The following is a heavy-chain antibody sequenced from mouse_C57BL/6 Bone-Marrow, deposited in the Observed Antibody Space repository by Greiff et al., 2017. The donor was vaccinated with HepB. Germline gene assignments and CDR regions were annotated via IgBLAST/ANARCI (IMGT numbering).Heavy chain of an antibody. CDR2: IYPGSGST. CDR1: GYTFTSYW. V-gene: IGHV1-55*01. J-gene: IGHJ3*01. D-gene: IGHD1-1*01. CDR3: AIHYYGSSPFAY. Sequence: VQLQQPGAELVKPGASVKMSCKASGYTFTSYWITWVKQRPGQGLEWIGDIYPGSGSTNYNEKFKSKATLTVDTSSSTAYMQLRSLTSEDSAVYYCAIHYYGSSPFAYWGQGTLVTVSA.